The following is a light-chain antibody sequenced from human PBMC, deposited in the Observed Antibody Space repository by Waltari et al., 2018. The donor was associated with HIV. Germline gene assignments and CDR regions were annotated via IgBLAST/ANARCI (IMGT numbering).Light chain of an antibody. CDR2: SDS. Sequence: QSALTQPPSVSGAPGQRVTISCTGNRSNIGAGYFVHWYQHLPRPAPKLLVYSDSNRPSGVPDRFSGSKSGTSASLVITGLQAEDEADYYCQSYDSSLRASVFGGGTKLTVL. CDR1: RSNIGAGYF. CDR3: QSYDSSLRASV. V-gene: IGLV1-40*01. J-gene: IGLJ2*01.